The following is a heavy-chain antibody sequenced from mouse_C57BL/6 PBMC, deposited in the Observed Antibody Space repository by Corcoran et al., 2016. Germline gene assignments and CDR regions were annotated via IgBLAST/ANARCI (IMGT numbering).Heavy chain of an antibody. D-gene: IGHD3-1*01. CDR2: INPNNGGT. J-gene: IGHJ2*01. Sequence: EVQLQQSGPELVKPGASVKISCKASGYTFTDYYMNWVKQSHGKSLEWIGDINPNNGGTSYNQKFKGKATLTVDKSSSTAYMERRSLTSEDSAVYYCARDRAYFDYWGQGTTLTVSS. CDR1: GYTFTDYY. CDR3: ARDRAYFDY. V-gene: IGHV1-26*01.